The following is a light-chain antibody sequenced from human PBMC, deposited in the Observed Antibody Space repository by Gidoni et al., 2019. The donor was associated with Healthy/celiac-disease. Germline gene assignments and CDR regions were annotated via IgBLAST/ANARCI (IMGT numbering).Light chain of an antibody. J-gene: IGKJ4*01. CDR1: QSISSY. CDR3: QQSYSTPLT. Sequence: DIQMTQSPSSLSASVGDRVTITCRASQSISSYLNWYQQKPGKAPKLLIYAASSLQSGVPSRFSGSVSVTDFTLTISSLQPEDFATYYCQQSYSTPLTFGGGTKVEIK. CDR2: AAS. V-gene: IGKV1-39*01.